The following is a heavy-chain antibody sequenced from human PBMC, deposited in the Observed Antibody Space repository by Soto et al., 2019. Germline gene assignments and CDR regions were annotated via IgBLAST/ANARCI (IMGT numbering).Heavy chain of an antibody. J-gene: IGHJ4*02. CDR1: GFTFSSYG. CDR3: ARDSTGHY. V-gene: IGHV3-33*01. D-gene: IGHD2-2*01. Sequence: QVQLVESGGGVVQPGRSLRLSCAASGFTFSSYGMQWVRQAPGKGLEWVAVIWYDGSNKYYADSVKGRFTISRDNSKNALYVQINSLRYKGTALYYCARDSTGHYWGQGTLVTVSS. CDR2: IWYDGSNK.